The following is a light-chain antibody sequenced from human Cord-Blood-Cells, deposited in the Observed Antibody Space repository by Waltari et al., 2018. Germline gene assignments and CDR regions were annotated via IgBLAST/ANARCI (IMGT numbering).Light chain of an antibody. CDR1: SSDVGGYNY. CDR3: SSYTSSSTWV. Sequence: QSALTQPASVSGSPGQSITISCTGTSSDVGGYNYVSWYQQHPGTAPKLMIYDVSKRPSGVSNRFSGSKSGNTASLTISGLQAEDEADYYCSSYTSSSTWVFCGGTKLTVL. CDR2: DVS. J-gene: IGLJ3*02. V-gene: IGLV2-14*01.